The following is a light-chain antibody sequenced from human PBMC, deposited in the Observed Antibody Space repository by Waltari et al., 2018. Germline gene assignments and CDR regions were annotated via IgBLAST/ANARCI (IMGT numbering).Light chain of an antibody. CDR3: QQYNNWLYT. Sequence: EIVMTQSPATLSVSPGERATLSCRASQSVSSNLAWYQRKPGQAPRLLIYGASTRATGIPARLSDSGSGTEFTLTISSLQSEYFSVYYCQQYNNWLYTFGQGTKLEIK. J-gene: IGKJ2*01. CDR2: GAS. CDR1: QSVSSN. V-gene: IGKV3-15*01.